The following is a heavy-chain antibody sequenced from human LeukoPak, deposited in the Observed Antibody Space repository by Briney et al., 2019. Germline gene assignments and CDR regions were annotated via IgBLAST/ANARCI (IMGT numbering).Heavy chain of an antibody. CDR3: AREGYSYGLSDWFDP. Sequence: SVKVSCKASGGTFSSYAISWVRQAPGQGLEWMGGIIPIFGTANYAQKFQGRVTITADESTSTAYMELSSLRSEDTAVYYCAREGYSYGLSDWFDPWGQGTLVTVSS. D-gene: IGHD5-18*01. CDR2: IIPIFGTA. J-gene: IGHJ5*02. V-gene: IGHV1-69*01. CDR1: GGTFSSYA.